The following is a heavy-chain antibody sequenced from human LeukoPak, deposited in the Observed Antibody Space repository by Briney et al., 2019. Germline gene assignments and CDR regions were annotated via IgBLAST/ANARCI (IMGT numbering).Heavy chain of an antibody. CDR1: GFTFSSYE. CDR2: ISGSGGST. CDR3: ASINLSLSA. J-gene: IGHJ3*01. V-gene: IGHV3-23*01. D-gene: IGHD1-14*01. Sequence: GGSLRLSCAASGFTFSSYEMNWVRQAPGKGLEWVSAISGSGGSTYYADSVKGRFTISRDNSKNTLYLQMNSLRAEDTAVYYCASINLSLSAWGQGTMVTVSS.